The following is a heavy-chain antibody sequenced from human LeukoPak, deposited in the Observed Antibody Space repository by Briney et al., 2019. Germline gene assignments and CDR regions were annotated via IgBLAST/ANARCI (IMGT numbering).Heavy chain of an antibody. Sequence: PSETLSLTCTVSGGSISSYYWSWIRQPPGKGLEWIGYIYYSGSTNYNPSLKSRVTISVDTSKNQFSLKLSSVTAADTAVYYCARHEEYYYYYGMDVWGQGTTVTVSS. V-gene: IGHV4-59*08. J-gene: IGHJ6*02. CDR3: ARHEEYYYYYGMDV. CDR2: IYYSGST. CDR1: GGSISSYY.